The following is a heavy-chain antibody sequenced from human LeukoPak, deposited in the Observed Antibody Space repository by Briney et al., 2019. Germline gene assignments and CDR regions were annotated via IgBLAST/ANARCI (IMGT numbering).Heavy chain of an antibody. CDR2: ISGTGGST. CDR1: GFTFSSYA. J-gene: IGHJ5*02. CDR3: ANHYEGGYCSSTSCYLLA. Sequence: GGSLRLSCAASGFTFSSYAMCWVRQAPGKGLEWVSGISGTGGSTYYADSVRGRFTTSSDNSKNTLYLPMTSLRAEDTAVYYCANHYEGGYCSSTSCYLLAWGQGTLVTVSS. V-gene: IGHV3-23*01. D-gene: IGHD2-2*01.